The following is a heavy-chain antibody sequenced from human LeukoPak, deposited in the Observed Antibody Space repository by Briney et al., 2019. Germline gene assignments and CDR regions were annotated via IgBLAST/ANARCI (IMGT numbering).Heavy chain of an antibody. D-gene: IGHD3-9*01. J-gene: IGHJ4*02. V-gene: IGHV1-18*01. CDR1: GYTFTSYG. CDR3: ARVSGHIDWLSEYLIDY. Sequence: ASVKVSCKASGYTFTSYGISWVRQAPGQGLEWMGCISAYNGNTNYAQKLQGRVTMTTDTSTSTAYMELRSLRSDDTAVYYCARVSGHIDWLSEYLIDYWGQGTLVTVSS. CDR2: ISAYNGNT.